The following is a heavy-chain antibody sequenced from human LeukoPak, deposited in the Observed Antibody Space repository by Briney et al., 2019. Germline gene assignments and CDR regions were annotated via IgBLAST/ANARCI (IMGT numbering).Heavy chain of an antibody. Sequence: SETLSLTCTVSGYSISSGYYWGWIRQPPGKGLEWIGSIYHSGSTYYNPSLKSRVTISVDTSKNQFSLKLSSVTAADTAVYYCARVGRRGRRIGAPDTAMVPTFDYWGQGTLVTVSS. V-gene: IGHV4-38-2*02. J-gene: IGHJ4*02. CDR1: GYSISSGYY. CDR3: ARVGRRGRRIGAPDTAMVPTFDY. CDR2: IYHSGST. D-gene: IGHD5-18*01.